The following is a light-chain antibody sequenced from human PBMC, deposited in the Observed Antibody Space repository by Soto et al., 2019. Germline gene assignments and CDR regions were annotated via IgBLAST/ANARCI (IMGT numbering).Light chain of an antibody. CDR3: SSYAGSSNV. Sequence: QSALTQPPSASGSPGHSFAISCTGTPSDVGGCNCVSWYRQHPGKTPKLMIYEVNTRPSGVPDRFSGSKSGNTASLTVSGLQGDDEAEYNSSSYAGSSNVFGTGTKVTVL. J-gene: IGLJ1*01. CDR1: PSDVGGCNC. V-gene: IGLV2-8*01. CDR2: EVN.